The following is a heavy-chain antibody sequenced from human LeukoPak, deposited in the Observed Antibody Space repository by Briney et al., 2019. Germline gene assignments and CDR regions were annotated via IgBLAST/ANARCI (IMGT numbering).Heavy chain of an antibody. CDR2: IVVGSGNT. CDR1: GFTFTSSA. D-gene: IGHD2-15*01. V-gene: IGHV1-58*02. J-gene: IGHJ4*02. Sequence: ASLKVSCKASGFTFTSSAMQWVRQARGQRLEWIGWIVVGSGNTNYAQKFQERVTITRDMSTSTAYMELSSLRSEDTAVYYCAALSSRVGQYYFDYWGQGTLVTDSS. CDR3: AALSSRVGQYYFDY.